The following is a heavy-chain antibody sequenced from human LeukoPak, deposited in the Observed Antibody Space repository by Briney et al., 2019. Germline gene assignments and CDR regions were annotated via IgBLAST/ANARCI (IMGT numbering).Heavy chain of an antibody. CDR3: ARGTSVRHRAFDI. CDR1: GYTFTSYD. J-gene: IGHJ3*02. CDR2: MNPNSGNT. D-gene: IGHD4-11*01. Sequence: ASVKVSCKASGYTFTSYDINWVRQAAGQGLEWMGWMNPNSGNTGYAQKFQGRVTTTRNTSISTAYMELSSLRSEDTAVYYCARGTSVRHRAFDIWGQGTVVTVSS. V-gene: IGHV1-8*01.